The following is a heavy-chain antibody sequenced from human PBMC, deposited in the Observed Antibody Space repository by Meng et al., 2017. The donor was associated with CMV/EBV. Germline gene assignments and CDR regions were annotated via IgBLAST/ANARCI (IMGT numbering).Heavy chain of an antibody. D-gene: IGHD5-18*01. CDR2: IYTSGST. V-gene: IGHV4-4*07. J-gene: IGHJ4*02. CDR3: ARHGDTAMVVGIDY. CDR1: GGSTSSSY. Sequence: VQLKEPGPGLGKPSETLSLTCTVSGGSTSSSYWSWIRQPAGKGLEWIGRIYTSGSTNYNPSLKSRVTMSVDTSKNQFSLKLSSVTAADTAVYYCARHGDTAMVVGIDYWGQGTLVTVSS.